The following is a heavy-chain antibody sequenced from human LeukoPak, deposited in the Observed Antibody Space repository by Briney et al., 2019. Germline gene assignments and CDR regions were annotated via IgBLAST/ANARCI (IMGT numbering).Heavy chain of an antibody. CDR1: GGTFRSYA. CDR2: IIPIFGTA. D-gene: IGHD6-13*01. CDR3: ARDRMPYSSSDHFDY. Sequence: GASVKVSCKASGGTFRSYAISWGRPAPGQGLEWVGGIIPIFGTANYAQKFQGRVTITADESTSTAYMELSSLRSEDTAVYYCARDRMPYSSSDHFDYWGQGTLVTVSS. J-gene: IGHJ4*02. V-gene: IGHV1-69*13.